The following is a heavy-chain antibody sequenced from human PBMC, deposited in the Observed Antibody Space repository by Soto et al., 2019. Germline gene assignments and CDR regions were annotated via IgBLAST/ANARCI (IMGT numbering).Heavy chain of an antibody. CDR1: GFSITSFA. J-gene: IGHJ4*02. V-gene: IGHV3-23*01. Sequence: GGSLRLSCVASGFSITSFAMSWVRQAPGKGLEWASAISGSGGSTYYADSVKGRFTISRDNSKNTLYLQMNSLRAEDTAVYYCASFKGYYFDYWGQGTLVTVSS. D-gene: IGHD3-16*01. CDR3: ASFKGYYFDY. CDR2: ISGSGGST.